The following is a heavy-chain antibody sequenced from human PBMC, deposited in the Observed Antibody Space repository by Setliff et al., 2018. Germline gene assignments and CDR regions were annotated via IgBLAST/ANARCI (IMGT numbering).Heavy chain of an antibody. CDR2: INPNSGGT. Sequence: GASVKVSCKASEYTFTDHYIHWVRQAPGQGLEWMGWINPNSGGTNFEQKSQGRVSLTRDTSLGVIYMEMRGLRSEDTAVYYCARIGPSNWGIRGYNWLDPWGQGTLVTVSS. D-gene: IGHD6-13*01. CDR1: EYTFTDHY. CDR3: ARIGPSNWGIRGYNWLDP. J-gene: IGHJ5*02. V-gene: IGHV1-2*02.